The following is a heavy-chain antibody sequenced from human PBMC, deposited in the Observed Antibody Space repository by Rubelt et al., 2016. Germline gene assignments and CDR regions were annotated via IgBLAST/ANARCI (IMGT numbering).Heavy chain of an antibody. D-gene: IGHD2-15*01. CDR2: IYYGGSP. CDR1: GGSISSNSYY. Sequence: QLQLQESGPGLVKPSETLSLTCTVSGGSISSNSYYWGWIRQPPGKGLEWIGYIYYGGSPNYNPSLKSRVTISVDTSKNQFSLKLSSVTAADTAVYYCAREGWRRFQNWFDPWGQGTLVTVSS. V-gene: IGHV4-61*05. J-gene: IGHJ5*02. CDR3: AREGWRRFQNWFDP.